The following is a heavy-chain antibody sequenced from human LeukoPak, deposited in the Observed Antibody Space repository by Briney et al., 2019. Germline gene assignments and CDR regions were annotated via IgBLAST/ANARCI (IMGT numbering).Heavy chain of an antibody. J-gene: IGHJ6*03. CDR1: GFTFSDYY. V-gene: IGHV3-11*04. D-gene: IGHD6-13*01. CDR3: AREARSSSSNYYYYMDV. Sequence: PGGSLRLSCAASGFTFSDYYMSWIRQAPGKGLEWVSYISSSGSTIYYADSVKGRFTISRDNAKNSLYLQMNSLRAEDTAVYYCAREARSSSSNYYYYMDVWGKGTTVTVSS. CDR2: ISSSGSTI.